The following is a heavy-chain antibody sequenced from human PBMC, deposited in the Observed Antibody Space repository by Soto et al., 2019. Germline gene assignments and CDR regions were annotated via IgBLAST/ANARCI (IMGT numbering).Heavy chain of an antibody. Sequence: EMQLVESGGDLVQPGGSLRLSCAASGFSIRTYWMGWVRQFPGKGLEWVVNIKYDDSEKPYMDSVEGRFTISRDNAKNTLYLQMSRLRVDDTAIYYCAAGSRSHWFDYWGQGTLVAVS. J-gene: IGHJ4*02. CDR2: IKYDDSEK. CDR3: AAGSRSHWFDY. CDR1: GFSIRTYW. V-gene: IGHV3-7*05. D-gene: IGHD6-13*01.